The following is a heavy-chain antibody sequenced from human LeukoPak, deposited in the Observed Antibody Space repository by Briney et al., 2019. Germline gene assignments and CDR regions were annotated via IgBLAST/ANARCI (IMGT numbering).Heavy chain of an antibody. CDR3: ARESRDGYNFDY. CDR1: GGTFSSYA. D-gene: IGHD5-24*01. Sequence: SVKVSCKASGGTFSSYAISWVRQAPGQGLEWMGRIIPIFGTANYAQRFQGRVTITTDESTSTAYMELSSLRSEDTAVYYCARESRDGYNFDYWGQGTLVTVSS. V-gene: IGHV1-69*05. CDR2: IIPIFGTA. J-gene: IGHJ4*02.